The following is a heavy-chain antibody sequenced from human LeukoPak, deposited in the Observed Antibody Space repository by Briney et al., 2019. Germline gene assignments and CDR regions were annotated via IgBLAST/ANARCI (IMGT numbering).Heavy chain of an antibody. CDR3: ARSSSWESAGDY. CDR2: IWYDGSNK. CDR1: GFTFSSYG. V-gene: IGHV3-33*01. D-gene: IGHD1-26*01. J-gene: IGHJ4*02. Sequence: AGGSLRLSCAASGFTFSSYGMHWVRQAPGKGLEWVAVIWYDGSNKYYADSVKGRFTISRDNSKNTLYLQMNSLRAEDTAVYYCARSSSWESAGDYWGQGTLVTVSS.